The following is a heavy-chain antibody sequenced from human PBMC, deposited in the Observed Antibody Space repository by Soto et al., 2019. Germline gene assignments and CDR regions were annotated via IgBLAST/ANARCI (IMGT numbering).Heavy chain of an antibody. CDR2: ISGSGDST. J-gene: IGHJ4*02. CDR1: GFTFSSYA. Sequence: EVQLLESGGGLVQPGGSLRLSCTASGFTFSSYAMNWVRQAPGKGLEWVSVISGSGDSTYYADSVKGRFTISRDNSKNTRYLQMKRLGAGATAIYDCASGTSGWYFDYWGQGTVVTVSS. D-gene: IGHD6-19*01. CDR3: ASGTSGWYFDY. V-gene: IGHV3-23*01.